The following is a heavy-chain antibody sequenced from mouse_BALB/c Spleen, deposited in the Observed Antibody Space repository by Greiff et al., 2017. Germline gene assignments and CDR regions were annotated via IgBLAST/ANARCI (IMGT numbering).Heavy chain of an antibody. CDR1: GYSITSDYA. CDR3: ARPHYYGYFDY. V-gene: IGHV3-2*02. Sequence: EVQLQQSGPGLVKPSQSLSLTCTVTGYSITSDYAWNWIRQFPGNKLEWMGYISYSGSTSYNPSLKSRISITRDTSKNQFFLQLNSVTTEDTATYYCARPHYYGYFDYWGQGTTLTVSS. D-gene: IGHD1-2*01. CDR2: ISYSGST. J-gene: IGHJ2*01.